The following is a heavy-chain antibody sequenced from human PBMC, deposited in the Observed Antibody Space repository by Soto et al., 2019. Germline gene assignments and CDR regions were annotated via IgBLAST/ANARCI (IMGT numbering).Heavy chain of an antibody. V-gene: IGHV3-11*06. CDR2: INSKSSFT. CDR1: GFTFSDNF. Sequence: QAQLVESGGGLVKPGGSLRLSCAASGFTFSDNFMAWIRQVPGKGLEFVSYINSKSSFTSYADSVKGRFTISRDNAKSARFLQITILRVEDTAVDYCATETNHADAVYDIWAQGTRVTVSP. J-gene: IGHJ3*02. D-gene: IGHD2-8*01. CDR3: ATETNHADAVYDI.